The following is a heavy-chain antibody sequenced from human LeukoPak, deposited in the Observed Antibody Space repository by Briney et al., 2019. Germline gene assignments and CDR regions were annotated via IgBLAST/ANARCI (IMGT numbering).Heavy chain of an antibody. D-gene: IGHD3-22*01. CDR1: GSSISSGYY. CDR2: IYHSGST. CDR3: ARIYYDSSGYYLWANLHNWFDP. Sequence: SETLSLTCAVSGSSISSGYYWGWIRQPPGKGLEWIGSIYHSGSTYYNPSLKSRVTISVDTSKNQFSLKLSSVTAADTAVYYCARIYYDSSGYYLWANLHNWFDPWGQGTLVTVSS. J-gene: IGHJ5*02. V-gene: IGHV4-38-2*01.